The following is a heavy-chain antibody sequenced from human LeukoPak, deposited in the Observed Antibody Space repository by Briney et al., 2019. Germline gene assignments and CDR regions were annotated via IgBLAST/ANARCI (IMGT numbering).Heavy chain of an antibody. Sequence: AGGSLSLSCAASGFPVSSNYMSWVRQAPGRGLAGVSVIYSGGSTYYADSVKGRFTISRDNSKNTLYLQMNSLRAEDTAVYYCARDFRCSGGSCYYWYFDLWGRGTLVTVSS. J-gene: IGHJ2*01. V-gene: IGHV3-53*01. CDR2: IYSGGST. CDR1: GFPVSSNY. CDR3: ARDFRCSGGSCYYWYFDL. D-gene: IGHD2-15*01.